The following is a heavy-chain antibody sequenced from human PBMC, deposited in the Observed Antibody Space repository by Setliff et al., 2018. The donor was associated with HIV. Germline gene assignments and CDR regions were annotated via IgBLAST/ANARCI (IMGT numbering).Heavy chain of an antibody. CDR3: ARDQTPLDAFDI. J-gene: IGHJ3*02. D-gene: IGHD2-15*01. V-gene: IGHV1-46*01. CDR1: GYTFTSYY. Sequence: GASVKVSCKASGYTFTSYYMHWVRQAPGQGLEWMGTINPSGGSTSYAQKFQGRVTMTRDTSTSTVYMELSSLRSDDTAMYYCARDQTPLDAFDIWGQGTMVTVSS. CDR2: INPSGGST.